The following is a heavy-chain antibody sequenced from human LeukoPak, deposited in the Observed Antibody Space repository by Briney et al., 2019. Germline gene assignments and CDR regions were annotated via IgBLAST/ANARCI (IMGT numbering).Heavy chain of an antibody. Sequence: PSETLSLTCTVSGGSISSYYWSWIRQPPRKRLEWMGYIYYSGSTNYNPSLKSRVTISVDTSKNQFSLKLSSLTAADTAVYSCARSVSLSAFDYWGQGTLVTVSS. CDR2: IYYSGST. CDR3: ARSVSLSAFDY. J-gene: IGHJ4*02. CDR1: GGSISSYY. D-gene: IGHD3-3*01. V-gene: IGHV4-59*01.